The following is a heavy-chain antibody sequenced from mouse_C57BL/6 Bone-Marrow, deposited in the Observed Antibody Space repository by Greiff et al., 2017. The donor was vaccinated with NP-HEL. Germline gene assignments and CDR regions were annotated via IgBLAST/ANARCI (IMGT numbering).Heavy chain of an antibody. J-gene: IGHJ2*01. V-gene: IGHV1-81*01. D-gene: IGHD1-1*01. CDR3: ARGRPLIVYSD. Sequence: QVQLQQSGAELARPGASVKLSCKASGYTFTSYGISWVKQSTGQGLEWIGEIYPRSGNTYYNEKFKGKATLTADKSSSTAYMELRSLTSEDSSVYFCARGRPLIVYSDWGQGTTLTVSS. CDR1: GYTFTSYG. CDR2: IYPRSGNT.